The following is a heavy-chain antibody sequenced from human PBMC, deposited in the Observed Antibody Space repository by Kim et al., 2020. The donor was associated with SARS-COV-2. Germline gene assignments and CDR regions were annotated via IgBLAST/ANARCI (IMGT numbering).Heavy chain of an antibody. CDR1: GFSFSSYV. V-gene: IGHV3-23*01. CDR2: VSASGGST. CDR3: AKDLSFGYRVPTPHGDDT. Sequence: GGSLRLSCVGSGFSFSSYVMSWVRQAPGKGPVWVAAVSASGGSTYYADSVKGRFTISRDNSKNTLLLQMNSLSAEDTGVYYCAKDLSFGYRVPTPHGDDTWGQGTLVTVSS. J-gene: IGHJ5*02. D-gene: IGHD5-12*01.